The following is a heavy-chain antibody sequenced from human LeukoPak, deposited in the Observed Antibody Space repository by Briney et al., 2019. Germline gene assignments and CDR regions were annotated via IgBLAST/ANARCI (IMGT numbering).Heavy chain of an antibody. Sequence: SETLSLTCTVSGGSISSYYWSWIRQPPGKGLEWIGYIYYSGSTNYNPSLKSRVPISVDTSKNQFSLKLSSVTAADTAVYYCARLDYDSSGYPRDWGQGTLVTVSS. CDR2: IYYSGST. J-gene: IGHJ4*02. D-gene: IGHD3-22*01. V-gene: IGHV4-59*08. CDR1: GGSISSYY. CDR3: ARLDYDSSGYPRD.